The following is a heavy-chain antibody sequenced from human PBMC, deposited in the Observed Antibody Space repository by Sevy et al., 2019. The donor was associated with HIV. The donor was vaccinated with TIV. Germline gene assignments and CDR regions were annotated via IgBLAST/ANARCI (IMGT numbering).Heavy chain of an antibody. CDR3: ARETPIIAYNDF. V-gene: IGHV3-48*02. D-gene: IGHD3-16*01. J-gene: IGHJ4*02. CDR1: GFTFSNYN. Sequence: GGSLRLSCAASGFTFSNYNMNWVRQTPGRGLEWVSYISRMSTTIHYADSVKGRFTISRDKDKSSLYLQMNALRDEDTAVSYCARETPIIAYNDFWGQGTLVTVSS. CDR2: ISRMSTTI.